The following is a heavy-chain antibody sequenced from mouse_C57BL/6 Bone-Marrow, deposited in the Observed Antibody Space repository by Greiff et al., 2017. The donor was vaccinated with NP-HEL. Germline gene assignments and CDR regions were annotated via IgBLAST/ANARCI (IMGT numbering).Heavy chain of an antibody. Sequence: EVMLVESGGGLVKPGGSLKLSCAASGFTFSSYAMSWVRQTPEKRLEWVATISDGGSYTYYPDNVKGRFTISRDNAKNNLYLQMSHLKSEDTAMYYCARDGHLRSRDYWGQGTTLTVSS. J-gene: IGHJ2*01. D-gene: IGHD1-1*01. CDR1: GFTFSSYA. CDR3: ARDGHLRSRDY. CDR2: ISDGGSYT. V-gene: IGHV5-4*01.